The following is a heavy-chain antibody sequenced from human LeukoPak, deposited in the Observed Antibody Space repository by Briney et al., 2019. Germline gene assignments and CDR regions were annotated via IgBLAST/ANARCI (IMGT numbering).Heavy chain of an antibody. CDR3: ARDRRFLEWLPQPPDY. CDR2: ISWNSGDI. CDR1: GFTFDDYA. D-gene: IGHD3-3*01. V-gene: IGHV3-9*01. Sequence: GGSLRLSCAASGFTFDDYAMNWVRQAPGKGLEWVSGISWNSGDIGYADSVKGRFTISRDNAKNSLYLEMNSLRAEDTAVYYCARDRRFLEWLPQPPDYWGQGTLVTVSS. J-gene: IGHJ4*02.